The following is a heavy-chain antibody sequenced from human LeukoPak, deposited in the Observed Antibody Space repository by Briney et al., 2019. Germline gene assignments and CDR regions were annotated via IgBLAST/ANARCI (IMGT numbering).Heavy chain of an antibody. J-gene: IGHJ5*02. Sequence: ASVKVSCKASGGTFSSYAISWVRQAPGQGLEWMGGIIPIFGTANYAQKFQGRVTITADESTSTAYMELSSLRAEDTAVYYCAKDLHSSSSYNWFDPWGQGTLVTVSS. V-gene: IGHV1-69*13. CDR1: GGTFSSYA. CDR3: AKDLHSSSSYNWFDP. CDR2: IIPIFGTA. D-gene: IGHD6-6*01.